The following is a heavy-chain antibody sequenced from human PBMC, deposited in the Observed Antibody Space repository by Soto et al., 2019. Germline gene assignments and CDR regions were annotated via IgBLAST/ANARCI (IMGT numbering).Heavy chain of an antibody. V-gene: IGHV1-2*02. D-gene: IGHD1-1*01. Sequence: ASVRVSCNASGDTFTGYYMHWVRQAPGQGLEWMGWINPNSGGTNYAQKFQGRVTMTRDTSISTAYMELSRLRSDDTAVYYCAFTTARTSWYSHLWGRGLLVTVST. J-gene: IGHJ2*01. CDR3: AFTTARTSWYSHL. CDR2: INPNSGGT. CDR1: GDTFTGYY.